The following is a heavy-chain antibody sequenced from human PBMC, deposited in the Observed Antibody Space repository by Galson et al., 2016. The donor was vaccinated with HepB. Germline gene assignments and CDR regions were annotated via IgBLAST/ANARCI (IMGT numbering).Heavy chain of an antibody. CDR2: IYYSGST. CDR1: GGSISSSSFY. Sequence: SETLSLTCTVSGGSISSSSFYWGWIRQPPGKGLEWVGDIYYSGSTYYNPSLKSRVTISVDTSKSRFSVKLSSVTAADTAVYYCARQQLGVGLDVWGKGTTVTVSS. CDR3: ARQQLGVGLDV. D-gene: IGHD3-16*01. J-gene: IGHJ6*04. V-gene: IGHV4-39*01.